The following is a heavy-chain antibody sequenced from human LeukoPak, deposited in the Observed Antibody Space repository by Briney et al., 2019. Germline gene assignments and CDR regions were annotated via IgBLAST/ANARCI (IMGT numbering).Heavy chain of an antibody. CDR2: IYGDDET. J-gene: IGHJ3*02. Sequence: GGSLRLSCAASGFTITTNYMNWVRQAPGKGLEWVSVIYGDDETNYADSVKGRFTISRDNSKNTLYLQMNSLRAEDTAVYYCARWTPGVPAAIRAHDAFDIWGQGTMVTVSS. CDR1: GFTITTNY. V-gene: IGHV3-53*01. D-gene: IGHD2-2*02. CDR3: ARWTPGVPAAIRAHDAFDI.